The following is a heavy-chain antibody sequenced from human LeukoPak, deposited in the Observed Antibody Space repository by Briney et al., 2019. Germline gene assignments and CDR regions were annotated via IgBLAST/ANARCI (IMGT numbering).Heavy chain of an antibody. CDR2: INHSGST. CDR3: ARGSVGVVVAANYYYYYMDV. Sequence: SETLSLTCAVYGGSFSGYYWSWIRQPPGKGLEWIGEINHSGSTNYNPSLKSRVTISVDTSKNQFSLKLSSVTAADTAVYYCARGSVGVVVAANYYYYYMDVWGKGTTVTVSS. V-gene: IGHV4-34*01. J-gene: IGHJ6*03. CDR1: GGSFSGYY. D-gene: IGHD2-15*01.